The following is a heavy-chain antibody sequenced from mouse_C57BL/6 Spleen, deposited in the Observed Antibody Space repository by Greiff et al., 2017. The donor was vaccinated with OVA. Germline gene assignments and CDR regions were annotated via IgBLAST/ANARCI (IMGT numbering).Heavy chain of an antibody. CDR1: GYTFTSYW. Sequence: QVQLQQPGAELVRPGSSVKLSCKASGYTFTSYWMDWVKQRPGQGLEWIGNIYPSDSETHYNQKFKDKATLTVDKSSSTAYMQLSSLTSEDSAVYYCARGATVVETLCDYWGQGTTLTVSS. V-gene: IGHV1-61*01. CDR2: IYPSDSET. D-gene: IGHD1-1*01. J-gene: IGHJ2*01. CDR3: ARGATVVETLCDY.